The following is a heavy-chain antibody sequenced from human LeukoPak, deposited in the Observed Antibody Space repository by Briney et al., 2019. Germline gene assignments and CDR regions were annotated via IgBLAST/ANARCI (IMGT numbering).Heavy chain of an antibody. J-gene: IGHJ6*02. CDR3: ARGIRYFDWLLSGMDV. Sequence: SETLSLTCTVSGGSISSGGYYWSWIRQHPGKGLEWIGYIYHSGSTYYNPSLKSRVTISVDRSKNQFSLKLSSVTAADTAVYYCARGIRYFDWLLSGMDVWAKGPRSPSP. CDR2: IYHSGST. CDR1: GGSISSGGYY. D-gene: IGHD3-9*01. V-gene: IGHV4-30-2*01.